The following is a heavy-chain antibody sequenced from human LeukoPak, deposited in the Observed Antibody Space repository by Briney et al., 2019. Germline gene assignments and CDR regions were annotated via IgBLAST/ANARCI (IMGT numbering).Heavy chain of an antibody. CDR2: IIPIFGIA. D-gene: IGHD5-24*01. J-gene: IGHJ4*02. CDR1: GGTFSSYA. V-gene: IGHV1-69*10. CDR3: ARDLSGDGYPGY. Sequence: ASVTVSFKASGGTFSSYAISWVRQAPGQGVAWMGRIIPIFGIANYAQKFQGRVTITADKSTSTAYMELSSLRSEDTVVYYCARDLSGDGYPGYWGQGTLVTVSS.